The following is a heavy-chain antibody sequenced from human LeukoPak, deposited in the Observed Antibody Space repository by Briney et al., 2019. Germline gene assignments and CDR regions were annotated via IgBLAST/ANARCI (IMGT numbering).Heavy chain of an antibody. D-gene: IGHD6-19*01. Sequence: SETLSLTCTVSGGSISSGSYYWSWIRQPAGKGLEWIGRIYTSGSTNYSPSLKSRVTISVDTSKNQFSLKPSSVTAADTAVYYCAREPDSSGWGFDYWGQGTLVTVSS. J-gene: IGHJ4*02. CDR3: AREPDSSGWGFDY. CDR1: GGSISSGSYY. V-gene: IGHV4-61*02. CDR2: IYTSGST.